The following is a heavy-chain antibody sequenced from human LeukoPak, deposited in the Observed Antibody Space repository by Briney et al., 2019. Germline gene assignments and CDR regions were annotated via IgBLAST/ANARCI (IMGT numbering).Heavy chain of an antibody. J-gene: IGHJ5*02. CDR1: GYTFNNYG. V-gene: IGHV1-18*01. D-gene: IGHD2-15*01. Sequence: ASVKVSCKASGYTFNNYGISWVRRAPGQGLEWMGWISPYNRNTDYAQKFQGRLTMTTDTSTNTVYMELRNLGYDDTAIYYCARDWGSTTTPNWFDPWGQGTLVTVSS. CDR3: ARDWGSTTTPNWFDP. CDR2: ISPYNRNT.